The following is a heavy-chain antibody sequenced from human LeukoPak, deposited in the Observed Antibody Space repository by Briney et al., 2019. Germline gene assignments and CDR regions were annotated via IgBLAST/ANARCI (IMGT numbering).Heavy chain of an antibody. Sequence: GGSLRLSCAASGFTVSSNYMSWVRQAPGKGLEWVSVIYSGGSTYYADSVKGRFTISRDNSKNTLYLQMNSLRAEGTAVYYCARDGTEYYYGSGSYYNVPFDYWGQGTLVTVSS. D-gene: IGHD3-10*01. J-gene: IGHJ4*02. CDR2: IYSGGST. CDR3: ARDGTEYYYGSGSYYNVPFDY. CDR1: GFTVSSNY. V-gene: IGHV3-66*01.